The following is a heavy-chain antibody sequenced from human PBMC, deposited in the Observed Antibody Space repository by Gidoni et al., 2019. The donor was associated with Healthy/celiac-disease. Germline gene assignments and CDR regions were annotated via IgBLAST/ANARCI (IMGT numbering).Heavy chain of an antibody. CDR1: GGSISSYY. V-gene: IGHV4-59*01. Sequence: QVQLPESGPGLVKPSETLSLTCTVSGGSISSYYWSWIRPPPAKGPEWIGYIYFSGSTNYNPSLKSRVTISVDTSKNQFSLKLSSVTAADTAVYYCARVDCSGGSCFHYNWFDPWGQGTLVTVSS. D-gene: IGHD2-15*01. J-gene: IGHJ5*02. CDR3: ARVDCSGGSCFHYNWFDP. CDR2: IYFSGST.